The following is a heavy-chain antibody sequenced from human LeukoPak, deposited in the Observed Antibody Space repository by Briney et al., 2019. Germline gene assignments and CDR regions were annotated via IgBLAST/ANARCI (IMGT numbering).Heavy chain of an antibody. D-gene: IGHD6-19*01. CDR2: IRSKAYGGTT. V-gene: IGHV3-49*04. Sequence: PGRSLRLSCSGSGVSFGDYGLSWVRQAPGKGLEWVGIIRSKAYGGTTDYAASVKGRFIVSRDDSKSIAYLQMNSLRIEDTAVYFCTRGTVYNSAWQEDYWGQGTLVTVSS. CDR1: GVSFGDYG. J-gene: IGHJ4*02. CDR3: TRGTVYNSAWQEDY.